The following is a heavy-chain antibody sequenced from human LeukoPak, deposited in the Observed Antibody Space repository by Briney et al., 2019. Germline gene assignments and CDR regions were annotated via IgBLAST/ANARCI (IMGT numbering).Heavy chain of an antibody. Sequence: SVKVSCKASGYTFTGYYMHWVRQAPGQGLEWMGWVNPNSGGTNYAQKFQGRVTMTRDTSISTAYMELSRLRSDDTAVYYCARRGITMVRGVIITVGYYYYYMDVWGKGTTVTVSS. D-gene: IGHD3-10*01. J-gene: IGHJ6*03. CDR3: ARRGITMVRGVIITVGYYYYYMDV. V-gene: IGHV1-2*02. CDR1: GYTFTGYY. CDR2: VNPNSGGT.